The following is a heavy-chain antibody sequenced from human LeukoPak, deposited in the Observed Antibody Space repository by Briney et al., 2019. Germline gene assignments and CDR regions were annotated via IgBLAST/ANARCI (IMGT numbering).Heavy chain of an antibody. CDR3: AKDSRVRGAFDI. D-gene: IGHD3-10*01. Sequence: GGSLRLSCAAFGFTFSSYAMSWVRQAPGKGLEWVSAISGSGGSTYYADSVKGRFTISRDNSKNTLYLQMNSLRAEDTAVYYCAKDSRVRGAFDIWGQGTMVTVSS. CDR1: GFTFSSYA. J-gene: IGHJ3*02. V-gene: IGHV3-23*01. CDR2: ISGSGGST.